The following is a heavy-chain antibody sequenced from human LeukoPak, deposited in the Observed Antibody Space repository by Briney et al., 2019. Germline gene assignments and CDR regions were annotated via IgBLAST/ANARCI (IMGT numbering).Heavy chain of an antibody. Sequence: GASVKVSCKASGYTFTGYYMHWVRQAPGQGLEWMGWIDPNSGGTNYAQRFQGRVTMTRDTSISTAYMELSRLRSDDTAVYYCARNDIVLMVYDDWGQGTLVTVSS. CDR2: IDPNSGGT. D-gene: IGHD2-8*01. CDR1: GYTFTGYY. J-gene: IGHJ4*02. V-gene: IGHV1-2*02. CDR3: ARNDIVLMVYDD.